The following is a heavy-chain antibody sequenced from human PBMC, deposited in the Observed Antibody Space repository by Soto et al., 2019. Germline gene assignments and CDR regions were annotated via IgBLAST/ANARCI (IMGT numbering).Heavy chain of an antibody. Sequence: SETLSLTCTVSGGSISSSSNYWGWIRQPPGKGLEWIGSIYYSGSTYYNPSLKSRVTISVDTSKNQFSLKLNSVTAADTAVYYCARSLMNMVPEADWGQGTLVT. CDR1: GGSISSSSNY. CDR3: ARSLMNMVPEAD. D-gene: IGHD3-10*01. CDR2: IYYSGST. J-gene: IGHJ4*02. V-gene: IGHV4-39*01.